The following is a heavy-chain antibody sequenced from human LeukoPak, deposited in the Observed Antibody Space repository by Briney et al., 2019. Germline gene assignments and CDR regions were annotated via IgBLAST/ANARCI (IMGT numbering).Heavy chain of an antibody. CDR1: GYTFTSYY. V-gene: IGHV1-46*01. CDR3: ARGRNGDYAFDI. J-gene: IGHJ3*02. D-gene: IGHD4-17*01. CDR2: INPSGGST. Sequence: GASVKVSCKASGYTFTSYYMHWVRQASGQGLDLMGIINPSGGSTSYAQKFQGRVTMTRDMSTSTVYMELSSLRPEDTAVYYCARGRNGDYAFDIWGQGTMVTVSS.